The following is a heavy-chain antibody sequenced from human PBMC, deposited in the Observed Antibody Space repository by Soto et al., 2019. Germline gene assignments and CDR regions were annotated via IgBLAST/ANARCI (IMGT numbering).Heavy chain of an antibody. Sequence: EVQLVESGGGLVQSGGSLRLSCAASGFTFSSYWMSWVRQAPGKGLEWVANIKQDGSEKYYVDSVKGRFTISRDNAKNSLYLQMNSLRAEDTAVYYCARETTVTVYYYYYYGMDVWGQGTTVTVSS. CDR1: GFTFSSYW. CDR2: IKQDGSEK. CDR3: ARETTVTVYYYYYYGMDV. V-gene: IGHV3-7*03. D-gene: IGHD4-4*01. J-gene: IGHJ6*02.